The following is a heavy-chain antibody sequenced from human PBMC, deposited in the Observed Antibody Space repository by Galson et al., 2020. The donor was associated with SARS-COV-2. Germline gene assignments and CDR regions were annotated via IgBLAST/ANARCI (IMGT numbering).Heavy chain of an antibody. V-gene: IGHV4-59*01. CDR3: ARERTTPGGGVVVLAY. J-gene: IGHJ4*02. CDR1: GGSISSYY. CDR2: IYPSGST. D-gene: IGHD2-2*01. Sequence: SETLSLTCTVSGGSISSYYWSWIRQPPGKGLEWIGYIYPSGSTSYNSSLKGRVSISVDTSNNEFSLKLSSVTAADTAVYYCARERTTPGGGVVVLAYWGQGILVTVSS.